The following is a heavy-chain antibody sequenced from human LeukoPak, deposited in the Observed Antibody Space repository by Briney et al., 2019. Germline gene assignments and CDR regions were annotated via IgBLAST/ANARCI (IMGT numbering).Heavy chain of an antibody. CDR2: IFHSGAT. Sequence: PSETLSLTCAVSGGSISSNNWGNWVRQPPGEGLEWIGEIFHSGATNYNPSLKSRVTISVDKSKNQFSLELTSVTAADAAVYFCARDRRGSRGYALDYWGQGTLVTVSS. CDR1: GGSISSNNW. CDR3: ARDRRGSRGYALDY. D-gene: IGHD1-26*01. J-gene: IGHJ4*02. V-gene: IGHV4-4*02.